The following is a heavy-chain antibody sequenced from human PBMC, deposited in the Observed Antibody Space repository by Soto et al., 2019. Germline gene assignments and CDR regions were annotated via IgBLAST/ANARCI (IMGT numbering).Heavy chain of an antibody. CDR3: ARDGFCTSTNCRVGNWFDP. V-gene: IGHV4-34*01. D-gene: IGHD2-2*01. J-gene: IGHJ5*02. CDR1: GGSFSGYY. CDR2: INHRGST. Sequence: QVQLQQWGAGLLKPSETLSLTCVVYGGSFSGYYWSWIRQSPGKGLEWIGGINHRGSTNYNPSLASRVTISVDTSKNQFSLKLPSVTAADTAIYYCARDGFCTSTNCRVGNWFDPWGQGTLVTVSS.